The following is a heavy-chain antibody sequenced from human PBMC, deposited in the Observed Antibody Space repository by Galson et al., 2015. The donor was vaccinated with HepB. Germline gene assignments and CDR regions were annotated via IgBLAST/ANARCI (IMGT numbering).Heavy chain of an antibody. CDR3: AREGGYCSGGSCYRWFDP. CDR2: ISSGTSYI. Sequence: SLRLSCAASGFTFSTYNMNWVRQAPGKGLEWVSSISSGTSYIYYADSVKGRFTISRDNAKNSLYLQMNSLRAEDTAVYYCAREGGYCSGGSCYRWFDPWGQGTLVTVSS. V-gene: IGHV3-21*01. CDR1: GFTFSTYN. J-gene: IGHJ5*02. D-gene: IGHD2-15*01.